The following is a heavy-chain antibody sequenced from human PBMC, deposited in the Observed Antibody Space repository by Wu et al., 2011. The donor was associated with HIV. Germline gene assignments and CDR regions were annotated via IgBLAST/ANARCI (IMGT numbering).Heavy chain of an antibody. CDR1: GGTFSSYA. CDR2: IRTYNGET. J-gene: IGHJ4*02. D-gene: IGHD5-12*01. CDR3: ARDPPGYPYYFDY. Sequence: QVQLVQSGAEVKKPGSSVKVSCKAFGGTFSSYAISWVRQAPGQGLEWIGWIRTYNGETNYAQNLQGRVTVTTDTSTSTVYMEVRSLRSDDTAVYYCARDPPGYPYYFDYWGQGTLVTVSS. V-gene: IGHV1-18*01.